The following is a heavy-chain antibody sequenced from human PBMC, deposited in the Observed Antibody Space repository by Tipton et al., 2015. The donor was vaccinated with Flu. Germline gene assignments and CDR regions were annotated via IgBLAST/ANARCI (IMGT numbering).Heavy chain of an antibody. CDR3: ARASGPSWFDP. CDR2: TYYSGST. CDR1: GGSISSGGYY. J-gene: IGHJ5*02. Sequence: LRLSCTVSGGSISSGGYYWSWIRQHPGKGLEWIGYTYYSGSTYYNPSLKSRVTISVDTSKNQFSLKLSSVTAADTAVYYCARASGPSWFDPWGQGTLVTVSS. V-gene: IGHV4-31*03. D-gene: IGHD5-12*01.